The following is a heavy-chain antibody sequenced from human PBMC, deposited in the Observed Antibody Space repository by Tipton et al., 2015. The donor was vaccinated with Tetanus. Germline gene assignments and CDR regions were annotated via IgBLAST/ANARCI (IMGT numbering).Heavy chain of an antibody. Sequence: SLRLSCAASGFSFSNFGMTWVRQVPGKGLEWVGNIREDGSEKNYVDSVKGRFTISRDNAKNSLYLQMNSLKAEDSAVYYCTRVRYSSGWYPSDYWGQGTLVTVSS. CDR1: GFSFSNFG. J-gene: IGHJ4*02. CDR2: IREDGSEK. CDR3: TRVRYSSGWYPSDY. D-gene: IGHD6-19*01. V-gene: IGHV3-7*01.